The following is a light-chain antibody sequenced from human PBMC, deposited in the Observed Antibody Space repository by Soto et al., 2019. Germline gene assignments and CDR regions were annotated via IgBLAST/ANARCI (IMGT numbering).Light chain of an antibody. J-gene: IGLJ2*01. CDR1: SRVVGGYNY. CDR2: DVS. V-gene: IGLV2-11*01. Sequence: QSALTQPRSVSGSPGQSVTISCTGTSRVVGGYNYVSWYQHHPGKAPKLMIYDVSKRPSGVPDRFSGSKSGNTASLTISGLQAEDETDYYCCAYTGSYTFVVFGGGTKLTVL. CDR3: CAYTGSYTFVV.